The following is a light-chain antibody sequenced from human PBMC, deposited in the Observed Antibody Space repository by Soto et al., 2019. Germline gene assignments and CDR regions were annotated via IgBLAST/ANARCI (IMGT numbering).Light chain of an antibody. Sequence: EIVLTQSPGTLSLSPGERATLSCRASQSVSNNYLAWYQQKPGQAPRLLIYGASNRATGIPDRFSGSGSGTDFTLTISRLEPEDFAVYYCLHHGSSLWTFGQGTTVDIK. CDR3: LHHGSSLWT. CDR2: GAS. J-gene: IGKJ1*01. CDR1: QSVSNNY. V-gene: IGKV3-20*01.